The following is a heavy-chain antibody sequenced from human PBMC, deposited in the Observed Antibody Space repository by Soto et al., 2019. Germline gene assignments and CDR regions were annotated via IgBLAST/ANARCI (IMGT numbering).Heavy chain of an antibody. J-gene: IGHJ6*02. V-gene: IGHV1-18*04. CDR1: GYTFTSYG. D-gene: IGHD3-3*01. Sequence: GASVKVSCKASGYTFTSYGISWVRQAPGQGLEWMGWISAYNGNTNCAQKLQGRVTMTTDTSTSTAYMELRSLRSDDTAVYYCARVRITIFGVVIAQPSSGMDVWGQGTTVTVSS. CDR3: ARVRITIFGVVIAQPSSGMDV. CDR2: ISAYNGNT.